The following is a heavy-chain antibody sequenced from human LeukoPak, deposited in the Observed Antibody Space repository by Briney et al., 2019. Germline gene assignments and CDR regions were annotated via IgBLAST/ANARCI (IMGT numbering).Heavy chain of an antibody. Sequence: PSETLSLTCAVYGGSFTAYYWSRIRQSPGKGLEWIGEINHSGSTTYNPSLKSRVTISLHASKDQFSLKLSSVTAADTAVYYCARTRKGYSYGSPHRAHYMDVWGKGTTVTVSS. CDR3: ARTRKGYSYGSPHRAHYMDV. CDR2: INHSGST. J-gene: IGHJ6*03. CDR1: GGSFTAYY. D-gene: IGHD5-18*01. V-gene: IGHV4-34*01.